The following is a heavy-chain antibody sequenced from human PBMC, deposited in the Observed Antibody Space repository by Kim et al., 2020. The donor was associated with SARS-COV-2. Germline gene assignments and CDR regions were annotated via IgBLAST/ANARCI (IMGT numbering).Heavy chain of an antibody. D-gene: IGHD3-10*01. J-gene: IGHJ4*02. V-gene: IGHV4-31*02. CDR3: ARGGDYFGSGSYHIDK. Sequence: PSLKSRLTMSVDTSKNQFSLRLNSVTAADTAVYYCARGGDYFGSGSYHIDKWGQGALVTVSS.